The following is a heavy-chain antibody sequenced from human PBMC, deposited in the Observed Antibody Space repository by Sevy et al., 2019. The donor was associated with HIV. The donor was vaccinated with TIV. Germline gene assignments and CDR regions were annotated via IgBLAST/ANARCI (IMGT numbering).Heavy chain of an antibody. V-gene: IGHV3-30*02. CDR1: GFTFSNLG. D-gene: IGHD6-13*01. Sequence: GGSLRLSCTASGFTFSNLGMHWVRQLPGKGLEWVTFIRYDGTDKYYAASVKGRFTISRDDSKNTLYLQMDSLRAEDTAIYYCAKDLAGPGRRYFDYWGQGTLVTVSS. CDR2: IRYDGTDK. J-gene: IGHJ4*02. CDR3: AKDLAGPGRRYFDY.